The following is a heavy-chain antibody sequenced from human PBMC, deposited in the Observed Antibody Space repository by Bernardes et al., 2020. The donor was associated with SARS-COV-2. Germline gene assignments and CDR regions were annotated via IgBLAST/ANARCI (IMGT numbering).Heavy chain of an antibody. Sequence: SETLSLTCTVPGGSISSSGNYWGWIRQPPGKGLEWIGSMYHSGSADYNPSLKSRVSISVDTSKNHFSLKLRSVTAADTAVYYCWQFSNGVDVWGQGTTVTVSS. J-gene: IGHJ6*02. D-gene: IGHD6-19*01. V-gene: IGHV4-39*01. CDR2: MYHSGSA. CDR1: GGSISSSGNY. CDR3: WQFSNGVDV.